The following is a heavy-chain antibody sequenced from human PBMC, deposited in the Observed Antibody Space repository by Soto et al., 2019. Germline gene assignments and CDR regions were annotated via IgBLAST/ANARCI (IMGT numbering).Heavy chain of an antibody. CDR2: IWHDGNNK. CDR3: ASDLVGASDSYGLDV. Sequence: GGSLSLSCAASGFTFSNYGVHWVRQAPGKGQEWVAIIWHDGNNKYYADSVRGRVIISRDNSKNRLYLQMNSLRAEDTAVYYCASDLVGASDSYGLDVWGQGTPVTVSS. CDR1: GFTFSNYG. J-gene: IGHJ6*02. D-gene: IGHD1-26*01. V-gene: IGHV3-33*01.